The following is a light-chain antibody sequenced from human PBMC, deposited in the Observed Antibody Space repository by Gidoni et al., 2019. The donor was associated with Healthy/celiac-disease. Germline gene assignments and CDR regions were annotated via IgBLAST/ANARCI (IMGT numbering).Light chain of an antibody. CDR2: AAS. CDR1: QSISSY. CDR3: QRSYSTPKT. Sequence: DIQMTQSPSSLSASVGDRVTITCRASQSISSYLNWYQQKPGKAPTLLIYAASSLQSGVPSRFSGSGSRTDFTLTISSLQPEDFATYYYQRSYSTPKTFGQGTKLEIK. V-gene: IGKV1-39*01. J-gene: IGKJ2*01.